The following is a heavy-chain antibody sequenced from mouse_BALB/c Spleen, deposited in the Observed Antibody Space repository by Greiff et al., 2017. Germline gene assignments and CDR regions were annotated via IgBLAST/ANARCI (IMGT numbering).Heavy chain of an antibody. CDR1: GYSITCVYY. CDR3: AREGGNYCFDY. V-gene: IGHV3-6*02. J-gene: IGHJ2*01. CDR2: ISYDGSN. Sequence: QESGPGLVKPSQSLSLTCSVTGYSITCVYYWHWIRKFPGNKLEWMGYISYDGSNNYNPSLKNRIPITRDTSKNQFFLKLNSVTTEDTATYYGAREGGNYCFDYWGQGTTLTVSS. D-gene: IGHD2-1*01.